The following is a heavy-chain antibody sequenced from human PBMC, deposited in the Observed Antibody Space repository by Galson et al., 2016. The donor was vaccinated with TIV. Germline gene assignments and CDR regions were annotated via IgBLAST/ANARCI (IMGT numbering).Heavy chain of an antibody. CDR1: GYSVASSW. CDR3: ARMDSSWDVGL. J-gene: IGHJ2*01. V-gene: IGHV5-51*01. Sequence: QSGAEVTKPGESLKISCKDSGYSVASSWIGWVRQMPGKGLEWMGNIYPGDSDTRYSPSFQGHVTISADKSISTAYLQWSSLKASDTAMYYCARMDSSWDVGLWVRGTLVTVAS. CDR2: IYPGDSDT. D-gene: IGHD6-13*01.